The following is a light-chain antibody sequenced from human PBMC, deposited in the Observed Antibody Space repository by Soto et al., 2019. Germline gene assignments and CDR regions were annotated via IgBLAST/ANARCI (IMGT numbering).Light chain of an antibody. V-gene: IGKV3-20*01. J-gene: IGKJ1*01. CDR3: QPSSSILPCT. CDR1: QSVSSNY. CDR2: GAS. Sequence: EIVLTQSPGTLSLSPGERATLSCRASQSVSSNYLAWYQQKHGQAPRLLIYGASSRATGIPDRFSGSGSGTDFILTISRLEPEVVVVYYCQPSSSILPCTFGQGSKVDIK.